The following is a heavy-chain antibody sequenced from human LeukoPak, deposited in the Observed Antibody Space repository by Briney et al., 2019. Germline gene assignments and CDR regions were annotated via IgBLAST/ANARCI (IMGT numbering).Heavy chain of an antibody. CDR1: GFTFSSYE. CDR2: ISSSGSTI. D-gene: IGHD2-2*01. Sequence: GGSLRLSWAASGFTFSSYEMNWVRQAPGKGLEWDSYISSSGSTIYYADSVKGRFTISRDNAKNSLYLQMNSLRAEDTAVYYCARDGVVPAAPDYYYGMDVWGKGTTVTVSS. J-gene: IGHJ6*04. CDR3: ARDGVVPAAPDYYYGMDV. V-gene: IGHV3-48*03.